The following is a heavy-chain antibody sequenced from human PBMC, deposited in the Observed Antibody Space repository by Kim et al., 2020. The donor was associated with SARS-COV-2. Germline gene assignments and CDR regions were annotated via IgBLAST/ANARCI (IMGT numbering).Heavy chain of an antibody. V-gene: IGHV4-39*01. Sequence: SETLSLTCTVSGGSISSSDYYWDWIRQPPGKGLEWIGSIYQSGTTYYHPSLKSRVSISIDTSKNQFSLKVSSVTAADTAMYFCARSRRTDHYYALGVWGQGTTVAVSS. D-gene: IGHD2-21*02. CDR3: ARSRRTDHYYALGV. CDR2: IYQSGTT. CDR1: GGSISSSDYY. J-gene: IGHJ6*02.